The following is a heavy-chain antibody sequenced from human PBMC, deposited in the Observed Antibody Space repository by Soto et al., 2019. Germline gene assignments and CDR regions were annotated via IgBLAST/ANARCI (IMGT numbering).Heavy chain of an antibody. J-gene: IGHJ5*02. CDR3: ARGGDFWSGSNWFDP. V-gene: IGHV4-30-4*01. CDR1: GGSISSGDYY. Sequence: QVQLQESGPGLVKPSQTLSLTCTVSGGSISSGDYYWSWIRQPPGKGLEWIGYIYYSGSTYYNPSLKRRVTIXXDXPTXPFSLKLRSVTAADTAVYYCARGGDFWSGSNWFDPWGQGTLVTVSS. CDR2: IYYSGST. D-gene: IGHD3-3*01.